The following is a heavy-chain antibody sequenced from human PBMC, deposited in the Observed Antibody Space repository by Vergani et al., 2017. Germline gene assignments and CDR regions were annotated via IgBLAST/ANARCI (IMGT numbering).Heavy chain of an antibody. J-gene: IGHJ4*02. V-gene: IGHV4-30-4*01. CDR1: GGSISRGNHY. Sequence: QVQLQESGPGQVKPSQTLSLTCTVSGGSISRGNHYWSWIRQPPGKGLEWIGYKYHSGSTYSNPSLRSRVTISVDTSKNQFFLKLNSVTAADTAVYFCARGSCLGGSCYKPLFDYWGQGILVTVSS. CDR3: ARGSCLGGSCYKPLFDY. CDR2: KYHSGST. D-gene: IGHD2-15*01.